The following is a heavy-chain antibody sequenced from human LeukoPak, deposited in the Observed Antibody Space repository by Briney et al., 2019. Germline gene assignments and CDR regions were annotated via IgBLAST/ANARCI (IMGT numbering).Heavy chain of an antibody. CDR1: GGSISSYY. Sequence: SETLSLTCTVSGGSISSYYWSWIRQPPGKGLEWIGEINHSGSTNYNPSLKSRVTISVDTSKNQFSLKLSSVTAADTAVYYCARGRVLGIWGQGTMVTVSS. CDR2: INHSGST. V-gene: IGHV4-34*01. J-gene: IGHJ3*02. CDR3: ARGRVLGI.